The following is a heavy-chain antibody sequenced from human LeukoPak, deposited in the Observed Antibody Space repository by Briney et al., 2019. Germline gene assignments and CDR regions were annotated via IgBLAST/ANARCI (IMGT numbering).Heavy chain of an antibody. CDR2: ISGSGGST. J-gene: IGHJ4*02. CDR1: GFTFGTYA. V-gene: IGHV3-23*01. CDR3: AKHHYSSSRDYFDY. D-gene: IGHD6-13*01. Sequence: GGSLRLSCAASGFTFGTYAMTWVRQAPGKGLEWVSVISGSGGSTNYADSVKGRFIISRDNSRNTLFLQMNSLRAEDTAVYYCAKHHYSSSRDYFDYWGQGTLVTVSS.